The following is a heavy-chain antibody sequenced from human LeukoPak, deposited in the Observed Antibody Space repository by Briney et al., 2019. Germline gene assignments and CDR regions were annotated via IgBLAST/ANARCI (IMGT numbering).Heavy chain of an antibody. CDR1: GFTLTDPY. V-gene: IGHV3-11*01. Sequence: MSGGSLRLSCTVSGFTLTDPYMSWYRQSPGRGLEWISWITTSGTTRDYADSVKGRFTISRDNSKNSVYLQMSSLRADDTAVYYCARDPDYGDPYWGQGTLVTVSS. CDR2: ITTSGTTR. J-gene: IGHJ4*02. D-gene: IGHD4-17*01. CDR3: ARDPDYGDPY.